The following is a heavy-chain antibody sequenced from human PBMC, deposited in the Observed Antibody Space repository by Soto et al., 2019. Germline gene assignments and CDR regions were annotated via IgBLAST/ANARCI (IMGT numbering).Heavy chain of an antibody. CDR2: IGTAGDT. J-gene: IGHJ3*02. V-gene: IGHV3-13*04. CDR1: GFTFSSYD. Sequence: EVQLVESGGGLVQPGGSLRLSCAASGFTFSSYDMHWVRQATGKGLEWVSAIGTAGDTYYPGSVKGRFTISRENAKNSLYLQMNSLRAGDTAVYYCARGELDDAFDIWGHGTMVTVSS. CDR3: ARGELDDAFDI. D-gene: IGHD1-1*01.